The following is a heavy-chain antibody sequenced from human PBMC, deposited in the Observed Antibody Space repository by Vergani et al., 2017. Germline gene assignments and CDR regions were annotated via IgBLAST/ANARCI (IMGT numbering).Heavy chain of an antibody. CDR1: GGSISSSSYY. D-gene: IGHD3-10*01. J-gene: IGHJ4*02. CDR2: IYYSGST. V-gene: IGHV4-39*07. Sequence: QLQLQESGPGLVKPSETLSLTCTVSGGSISSSSYYWGWIRQPPGKGLEWIGSIYYSGSTNYNPSLKSRVTISVDKSKNQFSLKLSSVTAADTAVYYCARRVTWFGDLRGYYFDYWGQGTLVTVSS. CDR3: ARRVTWFGDLRGYYFDY.